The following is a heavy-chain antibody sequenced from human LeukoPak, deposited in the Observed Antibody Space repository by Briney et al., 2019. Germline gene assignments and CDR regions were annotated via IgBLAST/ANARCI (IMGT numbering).Heavy chain of an antibody. CDR1: GGSISSGSYY. J-gene: IGHJ5*02. D-gene: IGHD3-10*01. V-gene: IGHV4-61*02. CDR2: IYTSGST. Sequence: SETLSLTCTVSGGSISSGSYYWSWIRQPAGKGLEWIGRIYTSGSTNYNPSLKSRVTISVDTSKNQFSLKLSSVTAADTAVYYCARGRSSVWWFDPWGQGTLVTVSS. CDR3: ARGRSSVWWFDP.